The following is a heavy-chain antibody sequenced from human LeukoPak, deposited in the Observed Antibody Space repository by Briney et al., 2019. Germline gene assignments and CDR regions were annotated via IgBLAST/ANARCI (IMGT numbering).Heavy chain of an antibody. CDR3: ARCPGDCVGNDAFDI. V-gene: IGHV3-33*01. CDR1: GFTFSSYG. D-gene: IGHD1-26*01. J-gene: IGHJ3*02. Sequence: RSSLRLSCASSGFTFSSYGMHWARQAPGKGLEWVAVMWYDGSNKYYADSVKGRFTVSRDNSKNTVYLQMNSLRAEDTAVYYCARCPGDCVGNDAFDIWGQETMVTVSS. CDR2: MWYDGSNK.